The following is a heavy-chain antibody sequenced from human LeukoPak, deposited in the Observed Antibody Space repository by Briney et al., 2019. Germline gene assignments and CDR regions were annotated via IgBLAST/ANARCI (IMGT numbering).Heavy chain of an antibody. V-gene: IGHV4-39*07. D-gene: IGHD3-22*01. CDR2: IYYSGST. CDR3: ARISWAYDSSGYVSY. CDR1: GGSISSNNYY. Sequence: SETLSLTCTVSGGSISSNNYYWGWIRQPPGKGLEWIGNIYYSGSTYYNPSLKSRVTISIDTSKNKFSLKLSSVTAADTAVYYCARISWAYDSSGYVSYWGQGTLVTVSS. J-gene: IGHJ4*02.